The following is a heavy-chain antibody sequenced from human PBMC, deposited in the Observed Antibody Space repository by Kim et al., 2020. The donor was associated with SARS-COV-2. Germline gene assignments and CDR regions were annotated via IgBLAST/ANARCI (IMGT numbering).Heavy chain of an antibody. CDR2: IYSGGSS. CDR1: GFTVYSNY. CDR3: ARGEEWDPVDY. D-gene: IGHD1-26*01. V-gene: IGHV3-53*01. Sequence: GGSLRLSCAASGFTVYSNYLTWVRQAPGKALEWVSIIYSGGSSHYADSVKARFTISRDNSKNTVFLQMNNLKAEDTGVYYCARGEEWDPVDYWGQGTLVTVSS. J-gene: IGHJ4*02.